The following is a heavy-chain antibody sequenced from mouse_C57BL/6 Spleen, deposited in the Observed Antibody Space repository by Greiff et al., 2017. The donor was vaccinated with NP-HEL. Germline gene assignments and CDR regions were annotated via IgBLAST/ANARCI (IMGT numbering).Heavy chain of an antibody. CDR2: IWRGGST. V-gene: IGHV2-5*01. D-gene: IGHD1-1*01. J-gene: IGHJ4*01. Sequence: QVQLKESGPGLVQPSQSLSITCTVSGFSLTSYGVHWVRQSPGKGLEWLGVIWRGGSTDYNAAFMFRLSITKDNSKSQVFFKMNSLQADDTAIYYGAKRNPSTTVGDDDYAIDYWGQGTTVTVSS. CDR3: AKRNPSTTVGDDDYAIDY. CDR1: GFSLTSYG.